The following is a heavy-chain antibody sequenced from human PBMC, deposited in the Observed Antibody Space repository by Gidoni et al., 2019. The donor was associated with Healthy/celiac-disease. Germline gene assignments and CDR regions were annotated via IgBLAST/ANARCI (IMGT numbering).Heavy chain of an antibody. D-gene: IGHD3-22*01. CDR1: GFSLSTSGMC. V-gene: IGHV2-70*01. J-gene: IGHJ6*02. Sequence: QVTLRESGPALVKPTQTLTLTCTFSGFSLSTSGMCVSWIRQPPGKALEWLALIDWDDDKYYSTSLKTRLTISKDTSKNQVVLTMTNMDPVDTATYYCARTPRYYYDSSGDPPYYYYGMDVWGQGTTVTVSS. CDR2: IDWDDDK. CDR3: ARTPRYYYDSSGDPPYYYYGMDV.